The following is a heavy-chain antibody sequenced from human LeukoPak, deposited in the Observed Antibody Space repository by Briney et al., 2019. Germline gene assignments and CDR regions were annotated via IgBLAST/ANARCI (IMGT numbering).Heavy chain of an antibody. Sequence: RAGGSLRLSCAASGFTFDDYAMHWVRQAPGKGLEWVSLISWDGGSTYYADSVKGRFTISRDNSKNSLYLQMNSLRAEDTALYYCASTRTFDYWGQGTLVTVSS. CDR2: ISWDGGST. V-gene: IGHV3-43D*03. CDR1: GFTFDDYA. D-gene: IGHD2-2*01. CDR3: ASTRTFDY. J-gene: IGHJ4*02.